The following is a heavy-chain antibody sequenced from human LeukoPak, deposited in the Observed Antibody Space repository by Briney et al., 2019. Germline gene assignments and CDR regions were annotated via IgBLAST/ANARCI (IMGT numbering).Heavy chain of an antibody. CDR3: AGDCSSTSCYNWYFDL. J-gene: IGHJ2*01. CDR2: IKQDGSEK. CDR1: GFTFSSYW. D-gene: IGHD2-2*01. V-gene: IGHV3-7*01. Sequence: GGSLRLSCAASGFTFSSYWMSWVRRAPGKGLECVANIKQDGSEKYYVDSVKGRFTISRDNAKNSLYLQMNSLRAEDTAVYYCAGDCSSTSCYNWYFDLWDRGTLVTVSS.